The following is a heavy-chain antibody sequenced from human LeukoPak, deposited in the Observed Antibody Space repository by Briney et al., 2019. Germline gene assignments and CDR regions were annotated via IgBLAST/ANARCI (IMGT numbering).Heavy chain of an antibody. Sequence: GTSVKVSCKASGYTFTSYDIHWVRQATGQGLEWMGRMNPNRGDTDYAQKFQGRVTMTRDTSISTAYMELSSLRSEDTALYYCARVMGRTDDAFDIWGQGTMVTVSS. J-gene: IGHJ3*02. D-gene: IGHD2-8*01. CDR3: ARVMGRTDDAFDI. CDR1: GYTFTSYD. V-gene: IGHV1-8*01. CDR2: MNPNRGDT.